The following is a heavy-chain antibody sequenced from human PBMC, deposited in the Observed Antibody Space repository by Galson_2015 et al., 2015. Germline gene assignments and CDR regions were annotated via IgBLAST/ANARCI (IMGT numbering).Heavy chain of an antibody. V-gene: IGHV3-30*18. J-gene: IGHJ4*02. Sequence: SLRLSCAASGFTFSSYGMHWVRQAPGKGLEWVAVISNSGSTIYYADSVKGRFTISRDNSKNTLYLQMNSLRAEDTAVYYCAKERTSECGGNYFDYWGQGTLVTVSS. CDR3: AKERTSECGGNYFDY. CDR2: ISNSGSTI. D-gene: IGHD1-26*01. CDR1: GFTFSSYG.